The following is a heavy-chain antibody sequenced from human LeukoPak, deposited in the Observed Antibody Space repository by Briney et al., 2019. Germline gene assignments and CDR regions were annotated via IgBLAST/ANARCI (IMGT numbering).Heavy chain of an antibody. CDR1: DDSFSSHY. CDR2: ISYIGST. CDR3: ARDLVTVTKGFDI. D-gene: IGHD4-17*01. Sequence: SETLSLTCAVSDDSFSSHYWTWIRQPPGKGLEWIGYISYIGSTNYNPSLKSRVTISIDTSKNQFSLKLSSVTAADTAVYYCARDLVTVTKGFDIWSQGTMVSVSS. J-gene: IGHJ3*02. V-gene: IGHV4-59*11.